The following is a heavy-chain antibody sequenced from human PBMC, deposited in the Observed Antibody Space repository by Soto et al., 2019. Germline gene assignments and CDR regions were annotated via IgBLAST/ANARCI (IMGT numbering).Heavy chain of an antibody. Sequence: ASVKVSCKASGYTFTSYGISWVRQAPGQGREWMGWISAYNGNTNYAQKLQGRVTMTTDTSTSTAYMELRSLRSDDTAVYYCARDLADTAMVTSYYYYYGMDVWGXGTTVPVSS. D-gene: IGHD5-18*01. CDR3: ARDLADTAMVTSYYYYYGMDV. V-gene: IGHV1-18*01. J-gene: IGHJ6*04. CDR2: ISAYNGNT. CDR1: GYTFTSYG.